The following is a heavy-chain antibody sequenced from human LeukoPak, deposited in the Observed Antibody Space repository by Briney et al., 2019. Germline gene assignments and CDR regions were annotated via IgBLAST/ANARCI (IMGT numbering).Heavy chain of an antibody. CDR1: GFTFSSYS. V-gene: IGHV3-21*01. CDR2: ISSSSSYI. CDR3: ALGAYYYDSSGYHRAFDI. D-gene: IGHD3-22*01. J-gene: IGHJ3*02. Sequence: GGSLRLSCAASGFTFSSYSMNWVRQAPGKGLEWVSSISSSSSYIYYADSVKGRFTISRDNAKNSLYLQMNSLRAEDTAVYYRALGAYYYDSSGYHRAFDIWGQGTMVTVSS.